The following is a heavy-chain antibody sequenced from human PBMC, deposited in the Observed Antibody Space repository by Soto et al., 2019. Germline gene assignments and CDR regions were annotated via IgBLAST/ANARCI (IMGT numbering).Heavy chain of an antibody. CDR3: AKASVWYPYFDS. Sequence: EAPLLESGGDLVQPGGSLRLSCAASEFSFDDYAMSWVRQAPGKGLEWVSSITYTGVSTYYVDSVKGRFTISRANSKDTLYLHMNSLRAEDTAIYYCAKASVWYPYFDSWGQGTLVTVSS. V-gene: IGHV3-23*01. D-gene: IGHD6-13*01. CDR1: EFSFDDYA. J-gene: IGHJ4*02. CDR2: ITYTGVST.